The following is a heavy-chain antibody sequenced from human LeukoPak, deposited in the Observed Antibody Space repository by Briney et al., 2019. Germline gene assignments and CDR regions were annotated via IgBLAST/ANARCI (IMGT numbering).Heavy chain of an antibody. V-gene: IGHV3-30*18. Sequence: PGGSLRLSCAASGFAFSSYGMHWVRQDPGKGLKWVAVISYDGSNKYYADSVKGRFTISRDNSKNTLYLQMNSLRAEDTAVYYCAKRGSGRVWGSYRWYFDYWGQGTLVTVSS. CDR1: GFAFSSYG. CDR3: AKRGSGRVWGSYRWYFDY. D-gene: IGHD3-16*02. J-gene: IGHJ4*02. CDR2: ISYDGSNK.